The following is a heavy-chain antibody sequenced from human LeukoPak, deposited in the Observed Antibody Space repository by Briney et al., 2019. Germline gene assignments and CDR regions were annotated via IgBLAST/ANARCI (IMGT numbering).Heavy chain of an antibody. CDR1: GGSISSSSYY. J-gene: IGHJ4*02. V-gene: IGHV4-39*01. CDR2: IYYSGST. Sequence: SETLSLTCTVSGGSISSSSYYWGWIRQPPGKGLEWIGSIYYSGSTYYNPSLKSRVTISVDTSKNQFSLKLSSVTAADTAVYYCARQRRVATMVRGVIGFYYFDYWGQGTLVTVSS. CDR3: ARQRRVATMVRGVIGFYYFDY. D-gene: IGHD3-10*01.